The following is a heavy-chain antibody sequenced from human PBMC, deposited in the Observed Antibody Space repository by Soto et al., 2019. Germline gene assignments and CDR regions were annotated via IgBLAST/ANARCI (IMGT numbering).Heavy chain of an antibody. Sequence: QLQLQESGPGLVKPSETLSLTCTVSGGSISSSSYYWGWIRQPPGKGLEWIGSIYYSGSTYYNPSLKRRVTISVDTSKNQFSLKLSSVTAADTAVYYCARHPFERVAGIAWFDPWGQGTLVTVSS. CDR2: IYYSGST. J-gene: IGHJ5*02. CDR1: GGSISSSSYY. V-gene: IGHV4-39*01. D-gene: IGHD2-15*01. CDR3: ARHPFERVAGIAWFDP.